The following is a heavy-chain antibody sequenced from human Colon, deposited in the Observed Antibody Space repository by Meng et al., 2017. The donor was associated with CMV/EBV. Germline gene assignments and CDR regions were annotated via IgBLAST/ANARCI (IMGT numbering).Heavy chain of an antibody. Sequence: VVLRESGPRLVNASETLALTTGVSGAATTSYYWSWIRQPPGKGLEWIRRVYIGGNTNYTPSIKSRVTMSIDTSKNQLSLNIRSVTAADTAVYYCARDSNLSGLAYWGQGTLVTVSS. CDR2: VYIGGNT. D-gene: IGHD3-10*01. CDR3: ARDSNLSGLAY. V-gene: IGHV4-4*07. J-gene: IGHJ4*02. CDR1: GAATTSYY.